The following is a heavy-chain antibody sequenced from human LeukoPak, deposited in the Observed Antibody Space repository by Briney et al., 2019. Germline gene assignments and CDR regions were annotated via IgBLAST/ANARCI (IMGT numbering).Heavy chain of an antibody. CDR2: ISGSGGST. CDR3: AKVLVYSGSYYFDY. CDR1: GFTFSSYA. V-gene: IGHV3-23*01. D-gene: IGHD1-26*01. J-gene: IGHJ4*02. Sequence: GGSLRLSCAASGFTFSSYAMSWVRQAPGKGLEWVSAISGSGGSTYYADSAKGRFTISRDNSKNTLYLQMNSLRAEDTAVYYCAKVLVYSGSYYFDYWGQGTLVTVSS.